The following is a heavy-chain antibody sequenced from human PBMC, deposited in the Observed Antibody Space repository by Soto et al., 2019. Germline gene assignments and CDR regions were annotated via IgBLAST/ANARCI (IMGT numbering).Heavy chain of an antibody. CDR1: GGTFSSYA. V-gene: IGHV1-69*13. CDR2: IIPIFGTA. D-gene: IGHD3-22*01. Sequence: ASVKVSCKASGGTFSSYAISWVRQAPGQGLEWMGGIIPIFGTANYAQKFQGRVTITADESTSTAYMELSSLRSEDTAVYYCASKRVYYYSSGYMNNWFDPWGQRSLVTVSS. J-gene: IGHJ5*02. CDR3: ASKRVYYYSSGYMNNWFDP.